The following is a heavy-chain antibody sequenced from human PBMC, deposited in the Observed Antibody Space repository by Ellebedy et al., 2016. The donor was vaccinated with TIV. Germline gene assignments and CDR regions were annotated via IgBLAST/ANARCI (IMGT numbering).Heavy chain of an antibody. CDR2: IYYSGST. CDR3: ASQRGVWGGLGYFDY. D-gene: IGHD2-21*02. CDR1: GVSISSGGYS. V-gene: IGHV4-31*03. J-gene: IGHJ4*02. Sequence: SETLSLXXTVSGVSISSGGYSWGWIRHHPGKGLEWIVYIYYSGSTYYNPSLKSRLTISINTSKNQFSLKLSSVTAADTAVYYCASQRGVWGGLGYFDYWGQGTLVTVSA.